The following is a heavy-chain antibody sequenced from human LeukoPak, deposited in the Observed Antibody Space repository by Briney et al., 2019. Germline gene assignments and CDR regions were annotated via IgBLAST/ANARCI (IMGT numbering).Heavy chain of an antibody. J-gene: IGHJ4*02. Sequence: ASVKVSCKATGYTFTNYNMHWVRQAPGQGLEWMGWINPNSGDTNYAQKFQGRVTMTRDTSISTAYMELSRLRSDDTAVYFCARVYSSSLDYWGQGTLVTVSS. D-gene: IGHD6-6*01. CDR3: ARVYSSSLDY. CDR1: GYTFTNYN. V-gene: IGHV1-2*02. CDR2: INPNSGDT.